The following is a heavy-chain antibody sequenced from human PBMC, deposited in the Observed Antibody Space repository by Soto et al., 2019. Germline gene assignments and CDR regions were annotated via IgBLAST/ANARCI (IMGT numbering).Heavy chain of an antibody. Sequence: QVHLVQSGAEMRKPGSSLRVSCKASGGTFSDYAFSWVRQAPGQGLEWMGGIVPRFGSPNYAQKFGGRVTITADSSSSTFYMALSSLRFDDTAVYFCARDRIQLRLGKYSFNGMDVWGQGTTIIVSS. D-gene: IGHD3-16*01. CDR1: GGTFSDYA. CDR3: ARDRIQLRLGKYSFNGMDV. V-gene: IGHV1-69*01. CDR2: IVPRFGSP. J-gene: IGHJ6*02.